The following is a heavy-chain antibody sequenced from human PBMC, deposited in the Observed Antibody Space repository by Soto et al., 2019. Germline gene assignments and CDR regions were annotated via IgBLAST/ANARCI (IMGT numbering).Heavy chain of an antibody. CDR3: ARGWETVGTTTPFAY. CDR1: GGTFSNYA. J-gene: IGHJ4*02. CDR2: IIPLFGTP. D-gene: IGHD1-26*01. V-gene: IGHV1-69*06. Sequence: SVKVSCKASGGTFSNYAINWVRQAPGQGLEGMGGIIPLFGTPNYAQKFQGRVTFTAHKSTSTAYMELRSLRSDDTAVYYCARGWETVGTTTPFAYWGQGTLVTVSS.